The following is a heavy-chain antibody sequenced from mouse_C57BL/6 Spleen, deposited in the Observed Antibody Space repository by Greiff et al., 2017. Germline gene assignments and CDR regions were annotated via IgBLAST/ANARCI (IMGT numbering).Heavy chain of an antibody. CDR1: GFTFSDYG. CDR3: ARRAVVANWYFDV. D-gene: IGHD1-1*01. CDR2: ISSGSSTI. J-gene: IGHJ1*03. V-gene: IGHV5-17*01. Sequence: EVKLVESGGGLVKPGGSLKLSCAASGFTFSDYGMHWVRQAPETGLEWVAYISSGSSTIYYADTVKGRFTISRDNAKNTLFLQRTSLRSEDTAMDYCARRAVVANWYFDVWGTGTTVTVSS.